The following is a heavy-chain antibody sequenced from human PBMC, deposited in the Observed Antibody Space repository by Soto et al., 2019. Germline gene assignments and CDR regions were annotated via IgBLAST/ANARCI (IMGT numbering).Heavy chain of an antibody. CDR2: IKSQGGGGTT. D-gene: IGHD3-10*01. Sequence: EVQLVESGGGLVKPGGSLRLSCVASGFTVNKAWMSWVRQAPGKGLEWVGRIKSQGGGGTTDYAAPVEGRFIISREDSKDTLYLPMNSLKTEDTAVYYCATDLPNYGSGEFDYWGQGTLVTVSS. CDR3: ATDLPNYGSGEFDY. CDR1: GFTVNKAW. V-gene: IGHV3-15*01. J-gene: IGHJ4*02.